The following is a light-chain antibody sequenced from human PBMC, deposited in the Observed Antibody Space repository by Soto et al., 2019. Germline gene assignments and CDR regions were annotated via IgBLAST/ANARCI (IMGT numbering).Light chain of an antibody. Sequence: DIQMTQSPSSLSASVGDRVPITCRASQSISSYLNWYQQKPGKAPKLLIYAASSLQSGVPSRFSGSGSGTDFTLTISSLQPKEFATYYCQQSYSTLTFGPGSKV. V-gene: IGKV1-39*01. CDR1: QSISSY. CDR2: AAS. J-gene: IGKJ3*01. CDR3: QQSYSTLT.